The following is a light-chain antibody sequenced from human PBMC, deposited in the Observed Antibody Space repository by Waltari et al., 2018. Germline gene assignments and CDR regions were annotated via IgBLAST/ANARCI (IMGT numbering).Light chain of an antibody. CDR1: SSDVGDYNY. Sequence: QSALTQPASVSGSPGQSITISCTGTSSDVGDYNYVSWYQQHPCKAPKIILYDVIKRPSGVSNRFSGSKSGNTASLTISGLQAEDEADYYCCSYAGSSTPVVSGGGTKLTVL. J-gene: IGLJ2*01. CDR2: DVI. V-gene: IGLV2-23*02. CDR3: CSYAGSSTPVV.